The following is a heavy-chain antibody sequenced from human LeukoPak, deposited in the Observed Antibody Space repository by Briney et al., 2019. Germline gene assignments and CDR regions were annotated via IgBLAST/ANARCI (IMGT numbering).Heavy chain of an antibody. D-gene: IGHD6-13*01. Sequence: SETLSLTCTVSGGSISGHYWSWIRQPPGKDLEWIGYILYSGSTNYKPSLKSRVTISGDTSKNQVSLKLSSVTAADTAVYYCARGYGSSWDNWFDPWGQGTLVTVSS. CDR1: GGSISGHY. V-gene: IGHV4-59*11. CDR3: ARGYGSSWDNWFDP. J-gene: IGHJ5*02. CDR2: ILYSGST.